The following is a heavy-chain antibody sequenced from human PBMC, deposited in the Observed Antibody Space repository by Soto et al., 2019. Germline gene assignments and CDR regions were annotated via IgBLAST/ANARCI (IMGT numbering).Heavy chain of an antibody. D-gene: IGHD2-2*01. Sequence: GGSLRLSCAASGFTVSSNYMSWVRQAPGKGLEWVSVIYSGGSTYYADSVKGRFTISRHNSKNTLYLQMNSLRAEDTAVYYCARERAYCSSTSCYVYYYYMDVWGQGTTVTVSS. CDR2: IYSGGST. CDR1: GFTVSSNY. CDR3: ARERAYCSSTSCYVYYYYMDV. V-gene: IGHV3-53*04. J-gene: IGHJ6*03.